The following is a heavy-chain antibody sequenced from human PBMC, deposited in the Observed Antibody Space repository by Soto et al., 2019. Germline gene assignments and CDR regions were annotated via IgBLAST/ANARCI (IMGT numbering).Heavy chain of an antibody. CDR2: ILPDETG. Sequence: XGSLRLSCATSGFTFSTYAMTWVRQVPGRGLQWVSTILPDETGFYTVSVKGRFTISRDNYRGIVYLQMNDLWVEDAAIYYCAKDTIPKSGQRFYFDSWGQGSLVTVSS. D-gene: IGHD1-1*01. J-gene: IGHJ4*02. CDR3: AKDTIPKSGQRFYFDS. CDR1: GFTFSTYA. V-gene: IGHV3-23*01.